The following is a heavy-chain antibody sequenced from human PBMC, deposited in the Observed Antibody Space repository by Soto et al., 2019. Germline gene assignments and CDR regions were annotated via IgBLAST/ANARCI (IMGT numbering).Heavy chain of an antibody. CDR2: INPNSGGT. D-gene: IGHD3-22*01. CDR1: GYTFTGYY. V-gene: IGHV1-2*02. Sequence: ASVKVSCKASGYTFTGYYMHWVRQAPGQGLEWMGWINPNSGGTNYAQKFQGRVTMTRDTSISTAYMELSRLRSDDTAVYYCARGIVAIPNWFDPWGQGTLVTVSS. CDR3: ARGIVAIPNWFDP. J-gene: IGHJ5*02.